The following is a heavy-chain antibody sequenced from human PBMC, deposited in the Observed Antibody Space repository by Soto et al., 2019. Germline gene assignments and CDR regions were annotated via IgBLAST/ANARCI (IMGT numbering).Heavy chain of an antibody. Sequence: EVQLVESGGGLVQPGGSLRLSCAASGFTFSDHFMDWVRQAPGKGLEWVGRIRNKAYSYTTEYAASVKGRFTISRDDSMNPLYLQMNSLKSGDTAVYYCARGGGWDFELWGRGTLVTVSS. V-gene: IGHV3-72*01. CDR1: GFTFSDHF. CDR3: ARGGGWDFEL. CDR2: IRNKAYSYTT. D-gene: IGHD3-10*01. J-gene: IGHJ2*01.